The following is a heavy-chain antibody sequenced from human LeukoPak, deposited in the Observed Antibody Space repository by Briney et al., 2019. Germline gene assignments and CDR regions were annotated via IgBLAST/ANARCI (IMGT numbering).Heavy chain of an antibody. CDR1: GFTFSSYW. D-gene: IGHD2-2*01. CDR2: IKQDGSEK. Sequence: GGSLRLSCAASGFTFSSYWMSWVRQAPGKGLEWVANIKQDGSEKYYVDSVKGRFTISRDNAKNSLYLQMNSLRAEDTAVYYCARGRGYCSSTSCYFSGIPARGYFDYWGQGTLVTVSS. CDR3: ARGRGYCSSTSCYFSGIPARGYFDY. J-gene: IGHJ4*02. V-gene: IGHV3-7*01.